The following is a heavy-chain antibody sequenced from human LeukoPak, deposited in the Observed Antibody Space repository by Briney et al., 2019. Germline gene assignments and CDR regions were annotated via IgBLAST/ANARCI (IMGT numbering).Heavy chain of an antibody. CDR3: ARYTSMVAFHAHGFDI. D-gene: IGHD5-18*01. CDR2: IYYSGST. V-gene: IGHV4-59*01. J-gene: IGHJ3*02. Sequence: PSETLSLTCTVSGGSISSYYWSWIRQPPGKGLGWIGYIYYSGSTNYNPSLKSRVTISVDTSKNQFSLKVRSVTAADTAVYYCARYTSMVAFHAHGFDIWGQGTMVTVSS. CDR1: GGSISSYY.